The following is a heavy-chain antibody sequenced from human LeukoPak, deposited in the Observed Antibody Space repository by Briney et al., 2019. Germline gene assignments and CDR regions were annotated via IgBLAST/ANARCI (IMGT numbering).Heavy chain of an antibody. J-gene: IGHJ4*02. CDR3: ARDGHGGYYFDY. CDR1: GYTFTTYY. D-gene: IGHD2-15*01. CDR2: INPSDGST. Sequence: ASVKVSCKASGYTFTTYYMHWVRQAPGQGLEWMGIINPSDGSTSYAQKFQDRVTMTRDTSTSTVYMELSSLRAEDTAVYYCARDGHGGYYFDYWGQGTLVTVSS. V-gene: IGHV1-46*01.